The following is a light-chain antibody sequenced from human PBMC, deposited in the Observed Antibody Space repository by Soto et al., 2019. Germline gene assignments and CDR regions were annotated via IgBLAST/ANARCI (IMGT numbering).Light chain of an antibody. V-gene: IGLV1-40*01. J-gene: IGLJ1*01. CDR1: SSNIGAGYD. Sequence: QSVRTQPPSVSGAPGQRVTISCTGSSSNIGAGYDVHWYQQLPGTAPKLLIYGNSNRPSGVPDRFSGSKSGTSASLAITGLQAEDEADYYCQSYDSSLSGCRVFGTGTKVTVL. CDR3: QSYDSSLSGCRV. CDR2: GNS.